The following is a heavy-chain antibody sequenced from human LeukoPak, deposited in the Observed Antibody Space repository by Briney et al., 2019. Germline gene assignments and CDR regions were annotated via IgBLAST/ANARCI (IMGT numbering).Heavy chain of an antibody. CDR2: ISSSSDTI. Sequence: GGSLRLSCIGPGFTFSTSGMNWVRQAPGRGLDWISYISSSSDTIVYADSVKGRFTSSRDNAKNSLYLQMNSLRVEDTAVYYCASPLGDSVFYWGQGTLVTVSS. CDR3: ASPLGDSVFY. J-gene: IGHJ4*02. CDR1: GFTFSTSG. V-gene: IGHV3-48*04. D-gene: IGHD4-17*01.